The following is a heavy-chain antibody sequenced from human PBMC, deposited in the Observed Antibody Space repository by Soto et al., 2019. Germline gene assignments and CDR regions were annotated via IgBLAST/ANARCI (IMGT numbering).Heavy chain of an antibody. J-gene: IGHJ4*02. CDR3: ARDATYGHILTLAY. Sequence: SLRLSCTGSGFTFGNEAISRFPQAPGKGQEWVSDISASGAKKHYLDSVTGRFTISRDNAKDTVYLHMTSLKAEAPAIYYCARDATYGHILTLAYWGLGTLVTVSS. CDR1: GFTFGNEA. V-gene: IGHV3-23*01. CDR2: ISASGAKK. D-gene: IGHD3-9*01.